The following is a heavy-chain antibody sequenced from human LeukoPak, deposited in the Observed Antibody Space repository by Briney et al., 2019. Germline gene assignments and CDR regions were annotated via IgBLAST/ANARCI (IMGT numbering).Heavy chain of an antibody. CDR1: GGSISSGGYY. D-gene: IGHD3-3*02. Sequence: PSETLSLTCTVSGGSISSGGYYWSWIRQHPGKGLEWIGYIYYSGSTYYNPSLKSRVTISVDTSKNQFSLKLSSVTAADTAVYYCARVARTEAFHFDYWGQGTLVTVSS. V-gene: IGHV4-31*03. J-gene: IGHJ4*02. CDR3: ARVARTEAFHFDY. CDR2: IYYSGST.